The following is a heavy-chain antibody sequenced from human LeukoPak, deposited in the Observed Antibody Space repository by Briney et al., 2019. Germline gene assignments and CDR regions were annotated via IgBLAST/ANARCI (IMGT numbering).Heavy chain of an antibody. V-gene: IGHV1-18*01. D-gene: IGHD3/OR15-3a*01. CDR1: GYVFTSYG. Sequence: ASVKVSCKASGYVFTSYGINWVRQAPGQGLEWMGWISAYNDNTDYGRKFQVRVTMTADTSTNTAYMELRSLRSDDTAVYYCARADWRGGGNYYYGMDVWGQGTTVTVSS. CDR2: ISAYNDNT. J-gene: IGHJ6*02. CDR3: ARADWRGGGNYYYGMDV.